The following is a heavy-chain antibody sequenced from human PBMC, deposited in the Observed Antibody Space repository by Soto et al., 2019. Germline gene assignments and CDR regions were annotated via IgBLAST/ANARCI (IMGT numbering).Heavy chain of an antibody. J-gene: IGHJ3*02. CDR2: INHSGST. D-gene: IGHD5-18*01. CDR1: GVSFSGYY. Sequence: QVQLQQWGAGLLKPSETLSLTCAVYGVSFSGYYWSWIRQPPGTGLEWIGEINHSGSTNYNPSLKSRVTISVDTSKNQFSLKLSSVTAADTAVYYCASPRSSYGRNDAFDIWGQGTMVTVSS. V-gene: IGHV4-34*01. CDR3: ASPRSSYGRNDAFDI.